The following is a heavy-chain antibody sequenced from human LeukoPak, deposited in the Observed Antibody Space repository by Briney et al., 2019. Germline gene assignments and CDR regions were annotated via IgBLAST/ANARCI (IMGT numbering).Heavy chain of an antibody. V-gene: IGHV1-69*13. CDR1: GGTFSSYT. CDR3: ARKGAAADHYDY. CDR2: IIPIFATA. J-gene: IGHJ4*02. D-gene: IGHD6-13*01. Sequence: ASVKVSCKASGGTFSSYTLNWVRQAPGQGLEWMGGIIPIFATADYAQKFQGRVTITADESTSTAYMELSSLRSEDMAVYYCARKGAAADHYDYWGQGTLVTVSS.